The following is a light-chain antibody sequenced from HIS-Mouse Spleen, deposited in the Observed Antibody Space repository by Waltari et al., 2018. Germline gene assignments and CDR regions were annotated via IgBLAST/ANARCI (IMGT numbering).Light chain of an antibody. CDR3: YSAADNNLV. Sequence: SYVLTQPPSVSVAPGKTARITCGGNNIGSESVHWYQQKPGQAPVLVVYDDSDRPSGIPGRFSGSNSGNTATLTISRVEAWDEADYYCYSAADNNLVFGGGTKLTVL. CDR2: DDS. V-gene: IGLV3-21*03. CDR1: NIGSES. J-gene: IGLJ3*02.